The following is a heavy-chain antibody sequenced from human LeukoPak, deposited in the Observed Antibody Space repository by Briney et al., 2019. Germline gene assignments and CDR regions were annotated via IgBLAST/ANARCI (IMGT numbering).Heavy chain of an antibody. V-gene: IGHV4-34*01. CDR2: IDHSGST. D-gene: IGHD3-16*01. Sequence: SETLSLTCAVYGGSFSGYYWSWIRQPPGKGLEWIGEIDHSGSTNYNPSLKSRVTISVDTSKNQFSLKLSSVTAADTAVYYSARYYDYVWGTSFDYWGQGTLVTVSS. CDR3: ARYYDYVWGTSFDY. J-gene: IGHJ4*02. CDR1: GGSFSGYY.